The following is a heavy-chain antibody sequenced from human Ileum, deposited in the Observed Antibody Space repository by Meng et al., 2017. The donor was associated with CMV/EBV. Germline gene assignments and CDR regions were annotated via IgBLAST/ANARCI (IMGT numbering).Heavy chain of an antibody. V-gene: IGHV4-4*07. D-gene: IGHD7-27*01. Sequence: VVLPGAGPVLVKSSCTLPRTGAVSGGSMSCYYWSWIRQPAGKGLEWMGRIYTSGSSNYNSSLKSRVTMSVATSKNQFSMKLNSVTAADTAVYYCAREGPTDWGRALDYWGQGTLVTVSS. CDR3: AREGPTDWGRALDY. J-gene: IGHJ4*02. CDR1: GGSMSCYY. CDR2: IYTSGSS.